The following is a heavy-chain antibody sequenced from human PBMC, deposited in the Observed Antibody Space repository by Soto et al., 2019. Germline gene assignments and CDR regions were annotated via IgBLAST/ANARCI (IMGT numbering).Heavy chain of an antibody. D-gene: IGHD2-2*01. J-gene: IGHJ5*02. V-gene: IGHV3-30-3*01. Sequence: GGSLRLSCAASGFTFSSYAMHWVRQAPGKGLEWVAVISYDGSNKYYADSVKGRFTISRDNSKNTLYLQMNSLRAEDTAVYYCARESGKYQLLLLNWFDPWGQGTLVTVSS. CDR3: ARESGKYQLLLLNWFDP. CDR1: GFTFSSYA. CDR2: ISYDGSNK.